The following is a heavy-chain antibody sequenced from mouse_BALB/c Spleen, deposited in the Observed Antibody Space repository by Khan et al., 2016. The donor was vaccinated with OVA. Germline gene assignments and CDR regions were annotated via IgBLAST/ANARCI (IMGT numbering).Heavy chain of an antibody. CDR3: ARPAYDGYYDY. CDR1: GYTFTDYA. V-gene: IGHV1S137*01. CDR2: ISTYSGNT. Sequence: QVQLKESGPELVRPGVSVKISCKGSGYTFTDYAMYWVKQSHAKSLEWIGLISTYSGNTNYNQKFKGKATMTVDKSSSTAYMELARLTSEDSAIYDGARPAYDGYYDYWGQGTTLTVSS. D-gene: IGHD2-3*01. J-gene: IGHJ2*01.